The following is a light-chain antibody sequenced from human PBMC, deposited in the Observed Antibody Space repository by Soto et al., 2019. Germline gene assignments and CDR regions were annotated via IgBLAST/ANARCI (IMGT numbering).Light chain of an antibody. CDR1: QSVSSN. CDR3: QQYNNWPVT. Sequence: EIVMTQSPITVSVSPGERATLSCRASQSVSSNLAWYQQTPGQAPRLLIYGASTRATGIPARFSGSGSGTEFTLTISSLQSEDFAVYYCQQYNNWPVTFGQGTKVAIK. J-gene: IGKJ1*01. CDR2: GAS. V-gene: IGKV3-15*01.